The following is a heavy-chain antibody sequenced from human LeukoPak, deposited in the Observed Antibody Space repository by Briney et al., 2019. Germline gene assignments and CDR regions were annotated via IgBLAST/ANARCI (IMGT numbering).Heavy chain of an antibody. V-gene: IGHV4-34*01. CDR1: GGSFSGYY. CDR2: INHSGST. J-gene: IGHJ5*02. CDR3: ARAFRVGWFDP. Sequence: SETLSLTCAVYGGSFSGYYWSWIRQPPGKGLEWIGEINHSGSTNYNLSLKSRVTISVDTSKNQFSLKLSSVTAADTAVYYCARAFRVGWFDPWGQGTLVTVSS.